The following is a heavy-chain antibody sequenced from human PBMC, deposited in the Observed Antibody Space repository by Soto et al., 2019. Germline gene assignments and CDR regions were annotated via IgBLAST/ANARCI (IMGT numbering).Heavy chain of an antibody. J-gene: IGHJ4*02. D-gene: IGHD3-22*01. CDR2: IIPIFGTA. V-gene: IGHV1-69*01. Sequence: GASVKVSCKASGGTFSSYAISWVRQAPGQGLEWMGGIIPIFGTANYAQKFQGRVTITADESTSTAYMELSSLRSEDTAVYYCARDDSSGYYYFDYWGQGTLVTVSS. CDR1: GGTFSSYA. CDR3: ARDDSSGYYYFDY.